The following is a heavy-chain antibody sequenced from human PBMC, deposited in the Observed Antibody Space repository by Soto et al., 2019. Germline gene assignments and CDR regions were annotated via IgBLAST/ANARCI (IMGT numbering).Heavy chain of an antibody. J-gene: IGHJ5*02. V-gene: IGHV1-18*01. CDR3: ARLQLGGDRMLNWFDP. D-gene: IGHD2-21*02. Sequence: QVQVVQSGPELKKPGASVKVSCKAQGYIFTKYGIGWVRQAPGHGLEWMGLINVYNGDRKVAQKFQDRVSMTTDTATDTAYMELKSLRSGDTAVYYCARLQLGGDRMLNWFDPWGQGPLVTVAS. CDR2: INVYNGDR. CDR1: GYIFTKYG.